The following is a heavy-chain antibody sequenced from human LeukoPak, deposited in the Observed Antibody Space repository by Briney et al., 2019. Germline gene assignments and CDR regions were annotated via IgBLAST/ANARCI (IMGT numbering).Heavy chain of an antibody. Sequence: GGSLRLSCAASGFTVSSNYMSWVRQAPGKGLEWVSVIYSGGSTYYADSVKGRFTISRDNSKNTLYLQMNSLRAEDTAVYYCAGDMVALNDLPNWFDPWGQGTLVTVSS. CDR3: AGDMVALNDLPNWFDP. V-gene: IGHV3-53*01. CDR2: IYSGGST. CDR1: GFTVSSNY. J-gene: IGHJ5*02. D-gene: IGHD4/OR15-4a*01.